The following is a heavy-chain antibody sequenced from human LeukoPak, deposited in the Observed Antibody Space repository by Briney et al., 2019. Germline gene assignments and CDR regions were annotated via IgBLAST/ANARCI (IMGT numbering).Heavy chain of an antibody. CDR2: INPNSGGT. CDR3: ARAQHPKISFDY. Sequence: GASVKVSCKASGYTFTGYYMHWVRQAPGQGLEWMGWINPNSGGTNYAPKFQGRVTMTRDTSISTAYMELSRLRSDETSVYYCARAQHPKISFDYWGQGTLVTVSS. V-gene: IGHV1-2*02. J-gene: IGHJ4*02. CDR1: GYTFTGYY. D-gene: IGHD3-3*02.